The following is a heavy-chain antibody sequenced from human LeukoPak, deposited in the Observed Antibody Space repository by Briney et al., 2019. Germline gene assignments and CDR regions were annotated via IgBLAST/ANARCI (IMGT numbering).Heavy chain of an antibody. V-gene: IGHV4-59*08. J-gene: IGHJ2*01. CDR2: IYYSGST. CDR1: GGSISSYY. D-gene: IGHD2-21*02. CDR3: ARRAYCGGDCYSPLWYFDL. Sequence: PSETLSLTCTVSGGSISSYYWSWIRQPPGKGLEWIGYIYYSGSTNYNPSLKSRVTISVDTSKNQFSLKLSSVTAADTAVYYCARRAYCGGDCYSPLWYFDLWGRGTLVTVSS.